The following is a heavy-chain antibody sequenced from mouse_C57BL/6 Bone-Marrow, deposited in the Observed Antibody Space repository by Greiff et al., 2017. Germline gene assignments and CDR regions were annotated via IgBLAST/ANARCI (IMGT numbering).Heavy chain of an antibody. J-gene: IGHJ2*01. D-gene: IGHD4-1*01. CDR1: GFTFTDYY. CDR2: IRNKANGYTT. V-gene: IGHV7-3*01. CDR3: ARYDANWDYFDY. Sequence: EVKLVESGGGLVQPGGSLSLSCAASGFTFTDYYMSWVRQPPGKALEWLGFIRNKANGYTTAYSASVKGRFTISRDNSQSSLYLQMDALSAEDSATYYCARYDANWDYFDYWGQGTTLTVSS.